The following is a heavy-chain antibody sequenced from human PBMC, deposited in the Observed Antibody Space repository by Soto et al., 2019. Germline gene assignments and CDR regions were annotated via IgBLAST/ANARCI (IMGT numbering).Heavy chain of an antibody. CDR1: GGSFSGYY. V-gene: IGHV4-34*01. J-gene: IGHJ4*02. CDR2: INHSGST. CDR3: ARGDFWSGYPFDY. Sequence: SETLSLTCAVYGGSFSGYYWSWIRQPPEKGLEWIGDINHSGSTNYNPSLKSRVTISVDTSKNQFSLKLSSVTAADTAVYYCARGDFWSGYPFDYWGQGTLVTVSS. D-gene: IGHD3-3*01.